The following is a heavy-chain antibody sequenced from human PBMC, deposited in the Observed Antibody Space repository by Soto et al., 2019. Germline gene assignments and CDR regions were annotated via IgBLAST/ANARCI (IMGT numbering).Heavy chain of an antibody. J-gene: IGHJ4*02. Sequence: GGSLRLSCAASGFTFSSYAMGWVRQAPGKGLEWVSAISGSGGSTYYADSVKGRFTISRDNSKNTLYLQMNSLRAEDTAVYYCAKDPRSIVGATSPPDYWGQGTLVTVSS. V-gene: IGHV3-23*01. D-gene: IGHD1-26*01. CDR2: ISGSGGST. CDR1: GFTFSSYA. CDR3: AKDPRSIVGATSPPDY.